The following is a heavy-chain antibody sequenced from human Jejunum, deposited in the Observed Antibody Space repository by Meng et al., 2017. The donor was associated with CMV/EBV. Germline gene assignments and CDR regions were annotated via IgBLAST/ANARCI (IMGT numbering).Heavy chain of an antibody. CDR1: FTFSSDA. D-gene: IGHD3-22*01. Sequence: FTFSSDALSWVRQAPGKGLEWVSVINGRGGGTYYADSVKGRFTISRDNSKNTVYLQMNSLRAEDTAIYYCAKDGWEYYYDSSGHYADWGQGTLVTVSS. CDR2: INGRGGGT. J-gene: IGHJ4*02. V-gene: IGHV3-23*01. CDR3: AKDGWEYYYDSSGHYAD.